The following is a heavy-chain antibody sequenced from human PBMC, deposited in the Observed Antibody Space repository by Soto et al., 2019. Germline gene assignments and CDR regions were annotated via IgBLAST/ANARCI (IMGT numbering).Heavy chain of an antibody. J-gene: IGHJ6*02. V-gene: IGHV1-18*01. Sequence: ASVKVSCKASGYTFTSYGISWVRQAPGQGLEWMGWISAYNGNTNYAQKLKGRVTMTTDTSTSTAYMELRSLRSDDTAVYYCARDAPRGVRGAVYYYYYYGMDFWG. CDR3: ARDAPRGVRGAVYYYYYYGMDF. CDR1: GYTFTSYG. CDR2: ISAYNGNT. D-gene: IGHD3-10*01.